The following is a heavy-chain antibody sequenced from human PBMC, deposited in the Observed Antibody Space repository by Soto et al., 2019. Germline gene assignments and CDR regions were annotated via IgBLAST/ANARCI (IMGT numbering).Heavy chain of an antibody. D-gene: IGHD1-1*01. CDR1: GFSFRTYG. J-gene: IGHJ3*01. V-gene: IGHV3-33*01. CDR2: ISPK. Sequence: QVQLVESGGGLVQPGTSLRLSCAVSGFSFRTYGFHWVRQPPGKGLEWVAVISPKGHSDSVEGRFTISRDNSQDTLYLQMNNLRAEDTAVYYCARDDAFGNENAFDFWGQGTMVTVSS. CDR3: ARDDAFGNENAFDF.